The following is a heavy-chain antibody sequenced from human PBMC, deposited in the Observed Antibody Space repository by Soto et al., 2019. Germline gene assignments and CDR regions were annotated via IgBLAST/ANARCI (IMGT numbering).Heavy chain of an antibody. Sequence: QVQLVQSGAEVKKPGASVKVSCKASGYTFSNFDINWVRQARGQGLEWVGWMDPRNGNTGYAEKFQGRVTMTGNTAISTAYMELSSLRSEDTAVYYCARDSGDFWSTSGVFLHVMDVWGQGTTVTVS. CDR2: MDPRNGNT. V-gene: IGHV1-8*01. D-gene: IGHD3-3*01. CDR3: ARDSGDFWSTSGVFLHVMDV. CDR1: GYTFSNFD. J-gene: IGHJ6*02.